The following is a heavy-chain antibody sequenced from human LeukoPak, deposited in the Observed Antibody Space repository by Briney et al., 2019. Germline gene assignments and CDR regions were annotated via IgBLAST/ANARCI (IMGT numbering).Heavy chain of an antibody. CDR2: ISSSDTFI. CDR3: VRGGLYGDYFDY. D-gene: IGHD4/OR15-4a*01. CDR1: GDSISTSSYY. J-gene: IGHJ4*02. V-gene: IGHV3-21*01. Sequence: PSETLSLTCSVSGDSISTSSYYWGWIRQAPGKGLEWVSSISSSDTFIYYGDSMKGRFTISRDNAKNSLYLQMNSLRAEDTAMYYCVRGGLYGDYFDYWGQGTLVTVSS.